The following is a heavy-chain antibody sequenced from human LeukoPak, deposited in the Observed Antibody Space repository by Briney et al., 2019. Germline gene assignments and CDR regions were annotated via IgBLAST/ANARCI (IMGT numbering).Heavy chain of an antibody. J-gene: IGHJ5*02. CDR3: ARVDIGGWYWLDP. Sequence: SGGSLRLSCAASGFTFSSYSMNWVRQAPGKGLEWVSYISSSSSTIYYADSVKGRFTISRDNAKNTLYLQMNSLRVEDTAVYYCARVDIGGWYWLDPWGQGTQVTVSS. CDR1: GFTFSSYS. V-gene: IGHV3-48*04. CDR2: ISSSSSTI. D-gene: IGHD6-19*01.